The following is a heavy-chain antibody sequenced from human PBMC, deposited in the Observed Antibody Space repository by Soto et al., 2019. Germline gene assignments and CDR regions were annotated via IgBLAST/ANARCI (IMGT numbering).Heavy chain of an antibody. CDR1: GYTFTSYG. J-gene: IGHJ4*02. V-gene: IGHV1-18*01. D-gene: IGHD4-17*01. Sequence: QVHLVQSGAEVKKPGASVKVSCKASGYTFTSYGITWVRQAPGQGLEWMGWISAHNGNTDYAQKLQGRVIVTRDTSTRTAYVELRSLRSDDTAVYYCARGTYGDYWGQGALVTVSS. CDR2: ISAHNGNT. CDR3: ARGTYGDY.